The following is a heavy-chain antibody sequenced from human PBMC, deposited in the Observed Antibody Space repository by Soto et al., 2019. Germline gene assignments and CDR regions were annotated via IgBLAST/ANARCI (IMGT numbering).Heavy chain of an antibody. J-gene: IGHJ4*02. V-gene: IGHV1-3*01. Sequence: ASVKLSCKASGYTFTSYSMHWVRQAPGQRLEWMGWINAGNGNTKYSQKFQGRVTITRDTSASTAYMELSSLRSEDTAVYYCARDRSSIYYFYYWGQGTLVTVS. D-gene: IGHD6-6*01. CDR3: ARDRSSIYYFYY. CDR2: INAGNGNT. CDR1: GYTFTSYS.